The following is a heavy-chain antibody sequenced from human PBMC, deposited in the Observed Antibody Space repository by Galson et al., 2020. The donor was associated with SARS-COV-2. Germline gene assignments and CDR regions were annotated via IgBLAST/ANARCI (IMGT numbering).Heavy chain of an antibody. CDR2: IIPILGIP. V-gene: IGHV1-69*10. J-gene: IGHJ4*02. CDR3: ARGYCSSTSWYIQDWNYGTLFDY. D-gene: IGHD2-2*02. Sequence: SVKVSCKASGGTFSSYAISWVRQAPGQGLEWMGGIIPILGIPNYAQKFQGRVTITADKSTSTAYMELSSLRSEDTAVYYCARGYCSSTSWYIQDWNYGTLFDYWGQGTLVTVSS. CDR1: GGTFSSYA.